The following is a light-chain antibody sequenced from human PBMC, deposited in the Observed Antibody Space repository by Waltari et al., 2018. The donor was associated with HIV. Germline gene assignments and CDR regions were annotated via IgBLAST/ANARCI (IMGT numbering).Light chain of an antibody. CDR1: NSDLGSYNR. J-gene: IGLJ1*01. CDR2: DVS. Sequence: QSALTQPLAVSGSPGQSVTISCTGTNSDLGSYNRVCWYQQTPGTAPKLVIYDVSSRPSGVPDRFSGSKSGNTAALTISGLQAEDEGDYYCSSYTTTTAHVFGTGTKVTVL. V-gene: IGLV2-18*02. CDR3: SSYTTTTAHV.